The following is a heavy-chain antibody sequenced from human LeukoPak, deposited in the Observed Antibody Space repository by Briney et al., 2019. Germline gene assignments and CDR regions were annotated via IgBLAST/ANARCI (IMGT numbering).Heavy chain of an antibody. J-gene: IGHJ4*02. CDR1: GGSISSGSYY. V-gene: IGHV4-61*01. Sequence: SETLSLTCTVSGGSISSGSYYWSWIRQPPGKGLEWIGYIYYSGSTKYNPSLKSRVTISVDTSKNQFSLKLISVTAADTAVYYCARGPGSSSSAGFDSWGQGTLVTVSS. CDR3: ARGPGSSSSAGFDS. CDR2: IYYSGST. D-gene: IGHD6-6*01.